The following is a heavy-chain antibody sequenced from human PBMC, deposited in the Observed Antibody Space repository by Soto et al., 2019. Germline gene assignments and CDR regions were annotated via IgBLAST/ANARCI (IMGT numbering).Heavy chain of an antibody. CDR1: GFTFSSSA. CDR3: AREGEGAQLWLRCLDY. Sequence: EVQLLESGGGLVQPGGSLRLSCAASGFTFSSSAMSWVRQAPGKGLEWVSSISGSTIYYADSVKGRFTISRDNAKNSLYLQMNSLRAEDTAVYYCAREGEGAQLWLRCLDYWGQGTLVTVSS. D-gene: IGHD5-18*01. J-gene: IGHJ4*02. V-gene: IGHV3-48*03. CDR2: ISGSTI.